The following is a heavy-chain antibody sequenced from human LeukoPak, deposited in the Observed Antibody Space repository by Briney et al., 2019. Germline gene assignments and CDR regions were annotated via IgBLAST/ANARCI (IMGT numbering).Heavy chain of an antibody. CDR3: ARVTGYRIEDYFDY. Sequence: SETLSLTCTVSGDSISGSNCYWGWIRQPPGKGLEWIGSIYSSGSTYYNPSLKSRVTISVDTSKNQFSLKLSSVTAADTAVYYCARVTGYRIEDYFDYWGQGTLVTVSS. D-gene: IGHD6-13*01. J-gene: IGHJ4*02. CDR1: GDSISGSNCY. V-gene: IGHV4-39*07. CDR2: IYSSGST.